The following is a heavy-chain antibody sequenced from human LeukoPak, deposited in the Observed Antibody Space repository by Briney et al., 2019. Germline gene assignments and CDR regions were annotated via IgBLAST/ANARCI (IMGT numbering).Heavy chain of an antibody. CDR1: GFTFRRYS. V-gene: IGHV3-23*01. CDR2: ISGSGDTT. CDR3: AKSIGYDEFYYYYYMDV. D-gene: IGHD5-12*01. J-gene: IGHJ6*03. Sequence: GGSLRLSCATSGFTFRRYSMTWVRQAPGKGREWVSSISGSGDTTYYADSVKGRFTISRDNSKDVLYLKMSSLSAEDTALYYCAKSIGYDEFYYYYYMDVWGKGTTVTVPS.